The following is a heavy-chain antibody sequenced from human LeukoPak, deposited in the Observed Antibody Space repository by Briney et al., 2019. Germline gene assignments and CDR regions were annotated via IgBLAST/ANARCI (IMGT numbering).Heavy chain of an antibody. Sequence: SETLSLTCTVSGGSISSYYWSWIRQPPGKGLEWIGYIYYSGSTNYNPSLKSRVTISVDTSKNQFSLKLSSVTAADTAVYYCARHSYSSGWSFDYYYGMDVWGQGTTVTVSS. CDR1: GGSISSYY. CDR2: IYYSGST. D-gene: IGHD6-19*01. CDR3: ARHSYSSGWSFDYYYGMDV. J-gene: IGHJ6*02. V-gene: IGHV4-59*08.